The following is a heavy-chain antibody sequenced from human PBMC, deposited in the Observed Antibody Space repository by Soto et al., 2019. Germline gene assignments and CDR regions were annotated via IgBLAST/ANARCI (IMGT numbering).Heavy chain of an antibody. CDR2: ISPHGDST. D-gene: IGHD6-13*01. Sequence: PGGSLRLSCLASKFNFDSYSMHWVRQAPGKGLQYVSSISPHGDSTYYTDSVKGRFTMSRDNSDYTLYLQLSNLRIEDTAVYYCVKDLFGPDSLWYVKDYCGQGTLVTVSS. CDR1: KFNFDSYS. CDR3: VKDLFGPDSLWYVKDY. J-gene: IGHJ4*02. V-gene: IGHV3-64D*06.